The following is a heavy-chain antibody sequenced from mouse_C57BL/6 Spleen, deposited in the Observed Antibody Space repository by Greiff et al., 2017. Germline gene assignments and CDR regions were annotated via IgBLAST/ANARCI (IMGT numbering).Heavy chain of an antibody. Sequence: VQLQQSVAELVRPGASVKLSCTASGFNIKNTYMHWVKQRPEQGLEWIGRIDPANGNTKYAPKFQGKATITADTSANTAYLQLSSLTSEDTASYYCARDYYGSSYWFAYWGQGTLVTVSA. J-gene: IGHJ3*01. CDR1: GFNIKNTY. CDR3: ARDYYGSSYWFAY. CDR2: IDPANGNT. V-gene: IGHV14-3*01. D-gene: IGHD1-1*01.